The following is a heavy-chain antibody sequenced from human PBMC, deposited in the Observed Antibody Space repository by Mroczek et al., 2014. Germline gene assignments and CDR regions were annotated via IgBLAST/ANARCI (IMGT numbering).Heavy chain of an antibody. J-gene: IGHJ4*02. CDR2: TYYRSKWYN. Sequence: QVQPAGVGSRTGEALADLSLTCAISGDSVSSSSAAWSWIRQSPSRGLEWLGRTYYRSKWYNNYAVSVKSRITINPDTSKNQFSLQLNSVTPEDTAVYYCAREYGSYGGLIDYWGQGTLVTVSS. CDR3: AREYGSYGGLIDY. D-gene: IGHD1-26*01. V-gene: IGHV6-1*01. CDR1: GDSVSSSSAA.